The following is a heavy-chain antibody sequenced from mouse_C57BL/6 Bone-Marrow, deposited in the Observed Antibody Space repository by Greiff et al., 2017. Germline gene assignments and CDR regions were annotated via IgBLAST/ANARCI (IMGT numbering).Heavy chain of an antibody. J-gene: IGHJ4*01. CDR3: ARRPSKWPGAMDY. D-gene: IGHD1-3*01. V-gene: IGHV1-55*01. CDR2: IYPGSGST. CDR1: GYTFTSYW. Sequence: QVQLQQPGAELVKPGASVKMSCKASGYTFTSYWITWVKQRPGQGLEWIGDIYPGSGSTNYNEKFKSKATLTVDTSSSTAYMQLSSLTSEDSAVYYCARRPSKWPGAMDYWGQGTSVTVSS.